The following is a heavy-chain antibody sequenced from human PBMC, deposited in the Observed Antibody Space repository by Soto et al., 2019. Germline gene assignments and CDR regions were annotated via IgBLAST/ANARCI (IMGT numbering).Heavy chain of an antibody. D-gene: IGHD3-3*01. J-gene: IGHJ6*02. Sequence: GGSLRLSCAASGFTFDDYAMHWVRKTPGKGLEWVSLISWDGSNTYYADSVKGRFNISRDNRKNSLYLQMNSLRPQDTALYYCAKAQRGRKRPFFGQARPCDPCSAMDIWGQGTTVTVSS. CDR3: AKAQRGRKRPFFGQARPCDPCSAMDI. V-gene: IGHV3-43D*04. CDR1: GFTFDDYA. CDR2: ISWDGSNT.